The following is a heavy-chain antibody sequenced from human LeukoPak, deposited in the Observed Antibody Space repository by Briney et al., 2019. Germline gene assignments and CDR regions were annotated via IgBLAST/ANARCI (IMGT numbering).Heavy chain of an antibody. V-gene: IGHV3-49*03. Sequence: GGSLRLSCTASGFTFGDYAMSWFRQAPGKGLEWVGFIRSKAYGGTTEYAASVKGRFTISRDDSKSIAYLQMNSLKTEDTAVYYCTRDLWAAAGTGYYFDYWGQGTLVTVSS. CDR3: TRDLWAAAGTGYYFDY. CDR2: IRSKAYGGTT. CDR1: GFTFGDYA. J-gene: IGHJ4*02. D-gene: IGHD6-13*01.